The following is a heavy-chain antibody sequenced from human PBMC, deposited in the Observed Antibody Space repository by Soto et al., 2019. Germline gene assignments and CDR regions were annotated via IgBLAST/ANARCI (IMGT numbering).Heavy chain of an antibody. J-gene: IGHJ3*02. CDR3: ARGDSSGYYYSGAFDI. D-gene: IGHD3-22*01. Sequence: QVQLVQSGAEVKKPGSSVKVSCKASGGTFSSYAISWVRQAPGQGLEWMGGIIPIFGTANYAQKFQGRVRITADESTSTAYMELSSLRSEDTAVYYCARGDSSGYYYSGAFDIWGQGTMVTVSS. CDR1: GGTFSSYA. V-gene: IGHV1-69*01. CDR2: IIPIFGTA.